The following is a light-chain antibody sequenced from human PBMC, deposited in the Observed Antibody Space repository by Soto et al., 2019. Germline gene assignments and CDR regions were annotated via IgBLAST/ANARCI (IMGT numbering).Light chain of an antibody. CDR1: QSVKNF. CDR2: DAS. V-gene: IGKV3-11*01. CDR3: QQRNNWPLT. Sequence: EVVLTQSPATLSLSPGERATLSCRASQSVKNFLAWYQQKPGQAPRLLIFDASNRATAIPARFSGSGSGTDFTLTISALEPEDLGVYYCQQRNNWPLTFGPGTKVDIK. J-gene: IGKJ3*01.